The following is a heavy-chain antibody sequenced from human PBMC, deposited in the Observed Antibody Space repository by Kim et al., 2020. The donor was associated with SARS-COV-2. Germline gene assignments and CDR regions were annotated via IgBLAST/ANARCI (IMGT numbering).Heavy chain of an antibody. CDR2: ISAYNGNT. D-gene: IGHD2-2*01. CDR1: GYTFTSYG. Sequence: ASVKVSCKASGYTFTSYGISWVRQAPGQGLEWMGWISAYNGNTNYAQKLQGRVTMTTDTSTSTAYMELRSLRSDDTAVYYCARDWGCSSTSCPVIVATMIPFDYWGQRTLVTVSS. V-gene: IGHV1-18*01. CDR3: ARDWGCSSTSCPVIVATMIPFDY. J-gene: IGHJ4*02.